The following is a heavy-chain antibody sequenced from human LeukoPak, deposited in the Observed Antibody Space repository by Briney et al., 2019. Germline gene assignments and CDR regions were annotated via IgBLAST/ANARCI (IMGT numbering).Heavy chain of an antibody. CDR1: GGSFSGYY. D-gene: IGHD3-16*01. Sequence: SETLSLTCAVYGGSFSGYYWSWIRQPPGKGLEWIGEINHSGSTNYNPSLKSRVTISVDTSKNQFSLKLSSVTAADTAVYYCAIRRVYYYYYMDVWGKGTTVTISS. J-gene: IGHJ6*03. V-gene: IGHV4-34*01. CDR2: INHSGST. CDR3: AIRRVYYYYYMDV.